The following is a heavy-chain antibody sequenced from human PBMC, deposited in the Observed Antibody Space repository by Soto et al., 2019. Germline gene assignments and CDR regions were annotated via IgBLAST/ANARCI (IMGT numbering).Heavy chain of an antibody. CDR1: GFTFSTYG. D-gene: IGHD3-3*01. J-gene: IGHJ6*02. CDR3: AKDEGRFLKYCLNFGVDA. Sequence: QVQLVESGGGLVQPGRSLKLSCAASGFTFSTYGMHWVRQSPGKGLEWVAVISYDGSNQYYRDSVRDSFTIYRDNSRNTVYLQINSLREEDTAVYYCAKDEGRFLKYCLNFGVDAWGRGTKVTVS. V-gene: IGHV3-30*18. CDR2: ISYDGSNQ.